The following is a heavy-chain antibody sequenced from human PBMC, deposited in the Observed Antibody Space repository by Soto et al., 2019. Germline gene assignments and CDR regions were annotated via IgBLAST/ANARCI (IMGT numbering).Heavy chain of an antibody. V-gene: IGHV1-18*01. Sequence: QVQLVQSGAEVKKPGASVKVSCKASGYTFTSYGISWVRQAPGQGLEWMGWISAYNGNTNYEQKLQGRVTMTTDTSTSAAYMELRSLRSDDTAVYYCARGSALYSSGYGYYFDYWGQGTLVTVSS. D-gene: IGHD3-22*01. J-gene: IGHJ4*02. CDR2: ISAYNGNT. CDR1: GYTFTSYG. CDR3: ARGSALYSSGYGYYFDY.